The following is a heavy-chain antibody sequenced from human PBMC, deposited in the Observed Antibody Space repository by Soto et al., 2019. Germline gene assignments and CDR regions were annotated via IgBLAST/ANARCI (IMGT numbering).Heavy chain of an antibody. J-gene: IGHJ3*02. D-gene: IGHD5-12*01. CDR1: GGSISSYY. V-gene: IGHV4-59*01. Sequence: SETLSLTCTVSGGSISSYYWSWIRQPPGKGLEWIGYIYYSGSTNYNPSLKSRVTISVDTSKNQFSLKLSSVTTADTAVYYCARELDSGYDYGAFDIWGQGTMVTVSS. CDR2: IYYSGST. CDR3: ARELDSGYDYGAFDI.